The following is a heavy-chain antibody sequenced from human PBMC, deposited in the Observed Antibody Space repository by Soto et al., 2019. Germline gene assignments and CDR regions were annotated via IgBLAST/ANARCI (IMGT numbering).Heavy chain of an antibody. CDR1: GFSLSTSGVG. D-gene: IGHD3-10*01. V-gene: IGHV2-5*02. Sequence: QITLKESGPTLVKPTQTLTLTCTFSGFSLSTSGVGVGWIRQPPGKALEWLTFIYWDDDKRNSPFLKSRLTITKDTSKYQEVLTMTNMDPVDTATYYCAHLVFAGITYYFDSWVQGTLVTVSS. CDR3: AHLVFAGITYYFDS. J-gene: IGHJ4*02. CDR2: IYWDDDK.